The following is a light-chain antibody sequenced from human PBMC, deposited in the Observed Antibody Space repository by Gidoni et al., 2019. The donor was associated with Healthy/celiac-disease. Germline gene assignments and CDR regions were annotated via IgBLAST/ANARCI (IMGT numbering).Light chain of an antibody. Sequence: DSLAVSLGERATINCKSSQSVLYSSNNKNYLAWYQQKPGQPPKLLIYWASTRESGVPDLFSGSGSGTDFTLTISSLPAEDVAVYYCQQYYSTPRTFGQGTKVEIK. CDR1: QSVLYSSNNKNY. CDR3: QQYYSTPRT. J-gene: IGKJ1*01. V-gene: IGKV4-1*01. CDR2: WAS.